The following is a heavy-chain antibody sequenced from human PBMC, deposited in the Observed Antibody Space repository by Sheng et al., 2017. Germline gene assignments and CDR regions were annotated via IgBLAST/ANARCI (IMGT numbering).Heavy chain of an antibody. V-gene: IGHV4-34*01. D-gene: IGHD3-10*01. CDR1: GGSFSGYY. CDR2: INHSGST. CDR3: ARGRGVQGVLWYYYYYIDV. Sequence: QVQLQQWGAGLLKPSETLSLTCAVYGGSFSGYYWSWIRQPPGKGLEWIGEINHSGSTNYNPSLKSRVTISVDTSKNQFSLKLSSVTAADTAVYYYARGRGVQGVLWYYYYYIDVWGKGTTVTVSS. J-gene: IGHJ6*03.